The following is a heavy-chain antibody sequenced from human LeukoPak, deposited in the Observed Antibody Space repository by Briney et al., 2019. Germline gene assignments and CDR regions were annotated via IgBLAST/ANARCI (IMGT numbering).Heavy chain of an antibody. CDR3: ARGYACDY. Sequence: ASVKVSCKASGYTFTSYYIHWVRQAPGQGLEWMGGISPLFGSAKYAQKFQGRVTITADESTSTAYMELSSLRSEDTAFYYCARGYACDYWGQGTLVTVSS. D-gene: IGHD3-16*01. V-gene: IGHV1-69*13. CDR1: GYTFTSYY. CDR2: ISPLFGSA. J-gene: IGHJ4*02.